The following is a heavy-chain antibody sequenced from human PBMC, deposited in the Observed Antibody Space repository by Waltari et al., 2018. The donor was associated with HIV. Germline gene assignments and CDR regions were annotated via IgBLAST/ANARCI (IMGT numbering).Heavy chain of an antibody. CDR1: GYPLSHLS. V-gene: IGHV1-24*01. Sequence: QLIQSTSALKRPGASVTISCQVSGYPLSHLSMQWVRQGRGRRLEWMGGFDPKNGKPVYSQRFWGRVSLAEDTSEDTAFLELNRLTSDDTAVYYCVTLYNESPLYSNFWGQGTLVTV. CDR3: VTLYNESPLYSNF. CDR2: FDPKNGKP. D-gene: IGHD2-15*01. J-gene: IGHJ1*01.